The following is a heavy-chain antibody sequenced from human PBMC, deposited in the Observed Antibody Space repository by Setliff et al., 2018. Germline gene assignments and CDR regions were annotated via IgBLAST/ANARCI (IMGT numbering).Heavy chain of an antibody. CDR3: ARSINGYQQRYDF. CDR2: INSGGTKI. J-gene: IGHJ4*02. D-gene: IGHD3-16*01. V-gene: IGHV3-48*03. CDR1: GFFFRSYE. Sequence: TGGSLRLSCAASGFFFRSYEMNWVRQTPGKGLEWVPYINSGGTKIYYADSVEGRFTISRDNGKNSLFLQMNSVRAEDTAVYYCARSINGYQQRYDFWGQGALVTVSS.